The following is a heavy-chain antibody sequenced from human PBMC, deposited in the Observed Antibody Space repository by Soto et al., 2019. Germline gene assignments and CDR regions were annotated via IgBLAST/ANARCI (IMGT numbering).Heavy chain of an antibody. D-gene: IGHD3-10*01. J-gene: IGHJ4*02. V-gene: IGHV4-4*02. Sequence: SETLSLTCAVAGGSISGSNWWSWVRQPPGKGLEWIGEIYHSGSTNYNPSLKSRVTISVDKSKNQFSLKLSSVTAADTAVYYCARGGPLKGSGSYFPRLASRVYYWGQGTLVTVSS. CDR3: ARGGPLKGSGSYFPRLASRVYY. CDR2: IYHSGST. CDR1: GGSISGSNW.